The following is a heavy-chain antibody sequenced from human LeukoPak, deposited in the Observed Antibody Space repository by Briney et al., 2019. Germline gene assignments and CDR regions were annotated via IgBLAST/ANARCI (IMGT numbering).Heavy chain of an antibody. CDR3: ARGAVVVPAAIVGDY. J-gene: IGHJ4*02. CDR2: ISSSGSTI. V-gene: IGHV3-48*03. D-gene: IGHD2-2*02. CDR1: GFTFSSYE. Sequence: GGSLRLSCAASGFTFSSYERNWVRQAPGKGLEWVSYISSSGSTIYYADSVKGRFTISRDNAKNSLYLQMNSLRAEDTAVYYCARGAVVVPAAIVGDYWGQGTLVTVSS.